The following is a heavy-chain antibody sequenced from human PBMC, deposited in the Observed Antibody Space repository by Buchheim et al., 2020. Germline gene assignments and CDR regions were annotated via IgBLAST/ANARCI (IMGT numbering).Heavy chain of an antibody. CDR3: VVVPAAIAYYYYYGLDG. V-gene: IGHV3-23*01. D-gene: IGHD2-2*01. CDR1: GLTFSSYA. J-gene: IGHJ6*02. CDR2: ISGSGGST. Sequence: EVQLLESGGGLVQPGGSLRLSCAASGLTFSSYAMSWVRQAPGKGLEWVSVISGSGGSTYYAHSAKGRFTISRDNSKKTLYLQMNSLGADDTAECYCVVVPAAIAYYYYYGLDGWGQGTT.